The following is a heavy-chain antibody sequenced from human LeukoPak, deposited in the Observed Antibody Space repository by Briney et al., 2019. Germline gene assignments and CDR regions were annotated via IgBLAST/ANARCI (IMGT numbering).Heavy chain of an antibody. CDR3: ARSPSPYSSGWYFDY. D-gene: IGHD6-19*01. Sequence: SQTLSLTCAISGDSVSINSAAWNWIRQSPSRGLEWLGRTYQRSKWYNGYAVSVKSRITINPDISKNQFSLQLNSVTPEDTAVYYCARSPSPYSSGWYFDYWGQGTLVTVPS. V-gene: IGHV6-1*01. J-gene: IGHJ4*02. CDR1: GDSVSINSAA. CDR2: TYQRSKWYN.